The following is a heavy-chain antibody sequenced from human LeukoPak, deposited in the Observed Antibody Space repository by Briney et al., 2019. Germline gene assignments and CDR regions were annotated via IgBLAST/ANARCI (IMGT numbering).Heavy chain of an antibody. Sequence: SETLSLTCTVSGGSIGSYYWSWIRQPPGKGLEWIGYIYYSGSTNYNPSLKSRVTISVDTSKNQFSLKLSSVTAADTAVYYCARHKRAARLYYFDYWGQGTLVTVSS. J-gene: IGHJ4*02. V-gene: IGHV4-59*08. CDR2: IYYSGST. CDR1: GGSIGSYY. CDR3: ARHKRAARLYYFDY. D-gene: IGHD6-6*01.